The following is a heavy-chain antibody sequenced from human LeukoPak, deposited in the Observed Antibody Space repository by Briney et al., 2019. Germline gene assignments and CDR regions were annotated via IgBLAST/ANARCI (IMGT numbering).Heavy chain of an antibody. V-gene: IGHV4-34*01. CDR1: GGSFSGYY. CDR3: ASKRRKGWFDP. CDR2: ISHSGST. J-gene: IGHJ5*02. Sequence: AESLCLSCAVYGGSFSGYYWSWIRQPPGKGLEWIGEISHSGSTTYNPYPKSRGTTSANKTKKQSPLKLISMTAADTTVDYCASKRRKGWFDPWGRGTVVSVPS.